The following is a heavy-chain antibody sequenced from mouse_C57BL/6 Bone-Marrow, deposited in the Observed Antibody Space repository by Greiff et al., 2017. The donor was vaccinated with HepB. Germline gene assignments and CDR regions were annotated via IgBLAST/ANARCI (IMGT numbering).Heavy chain of an antibody. CDR2: FHPYNDDT. D-gene: IGHD3-2*02. J-gene: IGHJ4*01. CDR3: ARGGLRPQYYAMDY. Sequence: VKLQESGAELVKPGASVKMSCKASGYTFTTYPIEWMKQNHGKSLEWIGNFHPYNDDTKYNEKFKGKATLTVEKSSSTVYLELSRLTSDDSAVYYCARGGLRPQYYAMDYWGQGTSVTVSS. CDR1: GYTFTTYP. V-gene: IGHV1-47*01.